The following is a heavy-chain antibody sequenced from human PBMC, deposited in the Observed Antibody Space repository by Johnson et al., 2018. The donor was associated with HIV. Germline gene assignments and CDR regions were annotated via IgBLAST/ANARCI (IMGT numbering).Heavy chain of an antibody. V-gene: IGHV3-30*04. D-gene: IGHD3-16*01. CDR2: ISYDGSNK. CDR1: GFTFSSYA. Sequence: QVQLVESGGGVVQPGRSLRLSCAASGFTFSSYAMHWVRQAPGKGLEWVAVISYDGSNKYYADSVKGRFTISRDNSKNTLYRQMNSLRAEDTAVYYCARGHRTHSDYVWGREEATADAFDIWGPGIMVTVSS. CDR3: ARGHRTHSDYVWGREEATADAFDI. J-gene: IGHJ3*02.